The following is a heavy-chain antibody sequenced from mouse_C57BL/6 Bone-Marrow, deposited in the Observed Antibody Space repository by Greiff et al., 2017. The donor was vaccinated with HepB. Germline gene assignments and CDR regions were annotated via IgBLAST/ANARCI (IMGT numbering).Heavy chain of an antibody. Sequence: EVQLQQSGGDLVKPGGSLKLSCAASGFTFSSYGMSWVRQTPDKRLEWVATISSGGSYTYYPDSVKGRFTISRDNAKNTLYLQMSSLKSEDTAMYYCARHIGAYWGQGTLVTVSA. CDR1: GFTFSSYG. J-gene: IGHJ3*01. CDR2: ISSGGSYT. CDR3: ARHIGAY. V-gene: IGHV5-6*01.